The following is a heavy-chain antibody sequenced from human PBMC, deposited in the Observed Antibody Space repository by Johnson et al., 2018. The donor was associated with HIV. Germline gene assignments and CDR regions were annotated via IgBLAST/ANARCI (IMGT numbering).Heavy chain of an antibody. D-gene: IGHD2-2*01. CDR2: ISYEGSTK. CDR3: ARDRCSSTSCIDAFDI. Sequence: QVQLVESGGGVVQPGRSLRLSCAASGFTFGTFAMHWVRQAPGKGLEWVAVISYEGSTKYYADSVKGRFTISRDNSKNTLYLQMNSQRAEDTAVYYCARDRCSSTSCIDAFDIWGQGTMVTVSS. J-gene: IGHJ3*02. CDR1: GFTFGTFA. V-gene: IGHV3-30*04.